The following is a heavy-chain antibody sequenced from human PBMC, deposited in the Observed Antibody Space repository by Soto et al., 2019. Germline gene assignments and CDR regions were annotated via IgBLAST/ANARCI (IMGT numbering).Heavy chain of an antibody. Sequence: EVQVVESGGGLVKPGGSLRLSCAASGFSFSSYSLNWFRQAPGKGLEWVSSISGTSTDIYYTDLVKGRFTISRDNVKNSLYLQMNSLRAEDTAVYYCARESDPAKAFDTWGQGTMVTVSS. CDR2: ISGTSTDI. CDR3: ARESDPAKAFDT. V-gene: IGHV3-21*01. CDR1: GFSFSSYS. J-gene: IGHJ3*02.